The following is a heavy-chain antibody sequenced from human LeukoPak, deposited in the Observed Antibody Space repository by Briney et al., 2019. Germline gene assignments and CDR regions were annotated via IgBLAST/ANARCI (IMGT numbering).Heavy chain of an antibody. Sequence: PSETLSLTCTVSGGSISSSSYYWGWIRQPPGKGLEWIGSIYYSGSTYYNPSLKSRVTISVDTSKNQFSLKLSSVTAADTAVYYCARDVLEASGYDDYWGQGTLVTVSS. V-gene: IGHV4-39*07. CDR3: ARDVLEASGYDDY. J-gene: IGHJ4*02. CDR1: GGSISSSSYY. D-gene: IGHD5-12*01. CDR2: IYYSGST.